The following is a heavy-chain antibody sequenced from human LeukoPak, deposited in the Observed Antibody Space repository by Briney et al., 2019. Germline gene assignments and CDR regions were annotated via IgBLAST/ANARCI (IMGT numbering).Heavy chain of an antibody. CDR1: GGSFSGYY. CDR3: AAEDRIAAAGTFDY. Sequence: SETLSLTCAVYGGSFSGYYWSWIRQPPGKGLEWIGEIYLSGGTNYNPSLKSRVTISVDTSKNQFSLKLSSVTAADTAVYYCAAEDRIAAAGTFDYWGQGTLVTVSS. D-gene: IGHD6-13*01. V-gene: IGHV4-34*09. CDR2: IYLSGGT. J-gene: IGHJ4*02.